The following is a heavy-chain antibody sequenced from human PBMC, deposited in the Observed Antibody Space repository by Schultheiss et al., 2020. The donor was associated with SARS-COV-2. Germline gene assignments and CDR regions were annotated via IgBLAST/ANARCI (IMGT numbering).Heavy chain of an antibody. CDR3: ARVGLGFGDPRHFDY. CDR2: ISGDNGQT. CDR1: GYTFTAYY. J-gene: IGHJ4*02. D-gene: IGHD3-10*01. V-gene: IGHV1-18*04. Sequence: ASVKVSCKAAGYTFTAYYIHWVRQAPGQGLEWLGWISGDNGQTDYRQKVQGRVTMTTDTSTSTAYMELRSLRSDDTAVYYCARVGLGFGDPRHFDYWGQGTLVTVSS.